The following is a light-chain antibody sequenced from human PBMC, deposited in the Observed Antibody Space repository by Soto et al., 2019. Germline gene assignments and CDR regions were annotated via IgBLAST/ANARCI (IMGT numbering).Light chain of an antibody. CDR2: GNS. J-gene: IGLJ1*01. Sequence: LTHPPPGSGAPVRRPTVSCSRSSSNIGAGYDVHWYQQHPGAAPKLLIYGNSNRPSGVPDRFSGSRSGTSASLAITGLQPEDEADYYCQSYDTPVYVFGGGTKV. CDR1: SSNIGAGYD. CDR3: QSYDTPVYV. V-gene: IGLV1-40*01.